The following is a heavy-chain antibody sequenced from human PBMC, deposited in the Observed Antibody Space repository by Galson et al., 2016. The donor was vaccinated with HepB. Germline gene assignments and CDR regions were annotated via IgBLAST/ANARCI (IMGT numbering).Heavy chain of an antibody. CDR2: IYPGDSDT. CDR1: GYIFTDYF. J-gene: IGHJ4*02. D-gene: IGHD2-15*01. Sequence: QSGAEVKKPGESLQISCKVSGYIFTDYFIAWVRQMPGKGLEWMGIIYPGDSDTTSSSSFPGQVTISADKSISTAYLQWSSLKASDPAMYSCSRLPRGVVVVASYFDYWGQGTLVTVSS. CDR3: SRLPRGVVVVASYFDY. V-gene: IGHV5-51*01.